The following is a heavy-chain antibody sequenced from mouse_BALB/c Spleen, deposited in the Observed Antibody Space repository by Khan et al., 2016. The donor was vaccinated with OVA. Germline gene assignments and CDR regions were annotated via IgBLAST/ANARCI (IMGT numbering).Heavy chain of an antibody. J-gene: IGHJ4*01. CDR3: ARWVLYDGYYDSLDN. Sequence: VQLKQSGPEMVKPGASAKISCKASGYSFTGYYIHWVKQSHVKSLEWIGRINPYNGASSYSQNFKAKASLTVDKYSSTAYMELRSLTSEDSVVYYCARWVLYDGYYDSLDNWGQGTSVTVSS. CDR1: GYSFTGYY. V-gene: IGHV1-31*01. CDR2: INPYNGAS. D-gene: IGHD2-3*01.